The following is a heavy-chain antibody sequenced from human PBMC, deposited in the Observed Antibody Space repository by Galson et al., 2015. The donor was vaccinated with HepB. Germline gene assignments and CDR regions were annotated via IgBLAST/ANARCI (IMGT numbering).Heavy chain of an antibody. CDR3: ARHPPAYYYDSSGYYPDY. V-gene: IGHV5-51*01. J-gene: IGHJ4*02. CDR1: GYSFTSYW. CDR2: IYPGDSDT. Sequence: QSGAEVKKPGESLKISCKGSGYSFTSYWIGWVRQMPGKGLEWMGIIYPGDSDTRYSPSFRGQVTISADRSISTAYLQWSSLKASDTAMYYCARHPPAYYYDSSGYYPDYWGQGTLVTVSS. D-gene: IGHD3-22*01.